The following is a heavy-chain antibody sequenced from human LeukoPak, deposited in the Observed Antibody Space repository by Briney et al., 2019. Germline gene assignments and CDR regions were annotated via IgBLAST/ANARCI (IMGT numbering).Heavy chain of an antibody. CDR3: ARAHGAFEI. V-gene: IGHV3-7*01. CDR1: GFTFSHYW. CDR2: IKEDGSDK. Sequence: PGGSLRLSCAASGFTFSHYWMSWVRQAPGKGLEWVANIKEDGSDKYYVDSVKGRFTISRDNAKNSLFLQMNSLRAEDTAVYYCARAHGAFEIWGQGTMVTVSS. J-gene: IGHJ3*02.